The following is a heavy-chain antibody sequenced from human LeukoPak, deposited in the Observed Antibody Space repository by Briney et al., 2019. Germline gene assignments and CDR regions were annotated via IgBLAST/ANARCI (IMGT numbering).Heavy chain of an antibody. CDR2: IYYSGST. D-gene: IGHD3-9*01. V-gene: IGHV4-39*07. J-gene: IGHJ4*02. CDR3: ASQGAGNYDILTGYSYSFDY. Sequence: SETLSLTCTVSGGSISSSSYYWGWIRQPPGKGLEWIGSIYYSGSTNYNPSLKSRVTISVDTSKNQFSLKLSSVTAADTAVYYCASQGAGNYDILTGYSYSFDYWGQGTLVTVSS. CDR1: GGSISSSSYY.